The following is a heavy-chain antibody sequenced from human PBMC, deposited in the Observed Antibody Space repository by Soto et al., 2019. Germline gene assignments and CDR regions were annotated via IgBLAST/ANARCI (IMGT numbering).Heavy chain of an antibody. Sequence: VQLVQSGAEVKKPGSSVKVSCKASGGTFSSYAISWVRQAPGQGLEWMGGIIPIFGTANYAQKFQGRVTITADESTSTAYMELSSLRSEDTAVYYCARDRTYYYDSSGYYYYYYGMDVWGQGTTVTVSS. J-gene: IGHJ6*02. CDR1: GGTFSSYA. CDR3: ARDRTYYYDSSGYYYYYYGMDV. D-gene: IGHD3-22*01. CDR2: IIPIFGTA. V-gene: IGHV1-69*01.